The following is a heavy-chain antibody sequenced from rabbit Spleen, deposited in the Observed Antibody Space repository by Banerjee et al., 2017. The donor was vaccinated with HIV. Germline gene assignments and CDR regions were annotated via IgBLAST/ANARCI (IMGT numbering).Heavy chain of an antibody. Sequence: QSSEESGGGLVQPEGSLTLTCTASGVSFSSNYYMCWVRQAPGKGLEWIACIDSGSSDFTYFASWAKGRFTISKTSSTTVTLQMTSLTAADTATYFCARDSGSSFSSYGMDLWGQGTLVTVS. CDR1: GVSFSSNYY. D-gene: IGHD8-1*01. V-gene: IGHV1S40*01. CDR2: IDSGSSDFT. CDR3: ARDSGSSFSSYGMDL. J-gene: IGHJ6*01.